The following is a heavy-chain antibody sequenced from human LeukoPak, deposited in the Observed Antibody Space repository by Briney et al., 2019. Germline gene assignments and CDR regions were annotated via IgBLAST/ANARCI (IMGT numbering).Heavy chain of an antibody. CDR1: GFTFSSYG. J-gene: IGHJ3*02. D-gene: IGHD1-7*01. Sequence: GGSLRLSCAASGFTFSSYGMHWVRRAPGKGLEWVAVISYDGSNKYYADSVKGRFTISRDNSKNTLYLQMNSLRAEDTAVYYCAKFGITGTTYAFDIWGQGTMVTVSS. CDR3: AKFGITGTTYAFDI. V-gene: IGHV3-30*18. CDR2: ISYDGSNK.